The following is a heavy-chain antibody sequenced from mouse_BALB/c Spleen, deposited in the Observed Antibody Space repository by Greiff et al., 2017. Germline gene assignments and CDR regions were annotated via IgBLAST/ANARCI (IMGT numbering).Heavy chain of an antibody. Sequence: VQLQQSGAELVRPGSSVKISCKASGYTFTSYWMHWVKQRPGQGLEWIGYINPSTGYTEYNQKFKDKATLTADKSSSTAYMQLSSLTSEDSAVYYCVNWDDYYAMDYWGQGTSVTVSS. CDR2: INPSTGYT. CDR1: GYTFTSYW. V-gene: IGHV1-4*01. J-gene: IGHJ4*01. CDR3: VNWDDYYAMDY. D-gene: IGHD4-1*01.